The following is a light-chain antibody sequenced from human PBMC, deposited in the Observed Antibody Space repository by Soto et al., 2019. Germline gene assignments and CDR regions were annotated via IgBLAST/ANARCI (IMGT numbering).Light chain of an antibody. CDR3: SSYTSSSTRV. CDR1: SSDVGGYNY. V-gene: IGLV2-14*01. Sequence: QSALTQPASVSGSPGQSITISCTGTSSDVGGYNYVSWYQQHPGKAPKLMIYEVSNRPSGGSNRFSGSKSGNTASLTISGLQAEDDADYYCSSYTSSSTRVFGGGTQLTVL. J-gene: IGLJ3*02. CDR2: EVS.